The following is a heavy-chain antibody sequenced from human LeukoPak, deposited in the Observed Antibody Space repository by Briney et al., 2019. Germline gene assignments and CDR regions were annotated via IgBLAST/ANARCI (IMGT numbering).Heavy chain of an antibody. V-gene: IGHV3-11*04. D-gene: IGHD3-3*01. J-gene: IGHJ3*02. CDR3: ARDGTYYDFWSGTYAFDI. Sequence: GGSLRLSCAASGFTFSDYYMSWIRQAPGKGLEWVSYISSSGSTIYYADSVKGRFTISRDNAKNSLYLQMNSLRAEDTAVYYCARDGTYYDFWSGTYAFDIWGQGTMVTVSS. CDR1: GFTFSDYY. CDR2: ISSSGSTI.